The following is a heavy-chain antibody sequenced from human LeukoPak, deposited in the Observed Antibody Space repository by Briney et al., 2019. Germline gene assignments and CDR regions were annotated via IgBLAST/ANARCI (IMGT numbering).Heavy chain of an antibody. D-gene: IGHD3-3*01. Sequence: PGGSLRLSCAASGFTFSSYAIHWVRQAPGKGLEWVTVISYDGSNKYNADSVKGRFTISRDNSKNTLDLQMNSLRPEDTAVYYCARDIGSGAPGVNSDYYYYYGMDVWGQGTTVTVSS. CDR1: GFTFSSYA. CDR2: ISYDGSNK. J-gene: IGHJ6*02. V-gene: IGHV3-30-3*01. CDR3: ARDIGSGAPGVNSDYYYYYGMDV.